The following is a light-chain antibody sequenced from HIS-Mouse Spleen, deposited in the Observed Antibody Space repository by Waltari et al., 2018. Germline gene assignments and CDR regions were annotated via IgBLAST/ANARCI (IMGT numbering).Light chain of an antibody. CDR1: QRVSSSY. CDR2: GAS. J-gene: IGKJ2*01. Sequence: EIVLTQSPGTLSLSPGERATRACRASQRVSSSYLAWYQQKPGQAPRLRLYGASSRATGIPDRFSGSGSGTDFTLTISRLEPEDFAVYYCQQYGSSPTFGQGTKLEIK. V-gene: IGKV3-20*01. CDR3: QQYGSSPT.